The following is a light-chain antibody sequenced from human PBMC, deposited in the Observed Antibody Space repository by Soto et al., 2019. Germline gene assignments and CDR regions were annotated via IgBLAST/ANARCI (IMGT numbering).Light chain of an antibody. V-gene: IGLV2-14*03. CDR2: DVN. CDR3: TSWTTSTTMI. J-gene: IGLJ2*01. CDR1: SSDIGAYNF. Sequence: QSVLNQPASVSGSPGQSITISCTGTSSDIGAYNFVSWYQQHPGKAPKLMLYDVNIRPSGVSNRFSGSKSGNTASLTISGLQAEDEADYYCTSWTTSTTMIFGGGTQLTVL.